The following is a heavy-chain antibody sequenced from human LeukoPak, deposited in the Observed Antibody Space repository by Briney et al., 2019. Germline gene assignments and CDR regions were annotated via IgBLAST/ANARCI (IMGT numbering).Heavy chain of an antibody. CDR3: ARRDSGYDNFDS. CDR2: IYYSGST. Sequence: SETLSLTCSVSGGSIGSYYWNWIRQPPGKGLEWIGYIYYSGSTNYNPSLKSRVTISVDTSKNQFSLKLSSVTAADTAVYYCARRDSGYDNFDSWGQGTLVTVSS. CDR1: GGSIGSYY. V-gene: IGHV4-59*08. D-gene: IGHD5-12*01. J-gene: IGHJ4*02.